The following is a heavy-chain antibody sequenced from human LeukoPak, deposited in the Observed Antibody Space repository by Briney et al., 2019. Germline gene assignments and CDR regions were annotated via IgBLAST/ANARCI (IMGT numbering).Heavy chain of an antibody. Sequence: GASLKISCKGSGSSFTNYWIGWVRQVPGKGLEWMGIIYPGDSDTRYSPSFQGQVTISAEKSISTAYLQWSSLKASDTALYYCASRKKGMATAGFDYWGQGTLVTVSS. CDR3: ASRKKGMATAGFDY. J-gene: IGHJ4*02. D-gene: IGHD5-24*01. CDR2: IYPGDSDT. CDR1: GSSFTNYW. V-gene: IGHV5-51*01.